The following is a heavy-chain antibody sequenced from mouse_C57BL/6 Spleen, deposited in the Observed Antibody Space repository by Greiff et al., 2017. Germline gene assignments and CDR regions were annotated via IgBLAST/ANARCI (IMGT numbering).Heavy chain of an antibody. V-gene: IGHV1-42*01. CDR1: GYSFTGYY. CDR2: INPSTGGT. J-gene: IGHJ3*01. D-gene: IGHD1-1*01. CDR3: ARGGFYYYGSEFAY. Sequence: EVKLQESGPELVKPGASVKISCKASGYSFTGYYMNWVKQSPEKSLEWIGEINPSTGGTTYNQKFKAKATLTVDKSSSTAYMQLKSLTSEDSAVYYCARGGFYYYGSEFAYRGQGALGTVSA.